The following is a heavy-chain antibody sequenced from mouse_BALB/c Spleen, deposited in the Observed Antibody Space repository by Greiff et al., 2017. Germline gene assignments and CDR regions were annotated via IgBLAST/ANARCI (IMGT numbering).Heavy chain of an antibody. Sequence: EVQLQQSGAELVKPGASVKLSCTASGFNIKDTYMHWVKQRPEQGLEWIGRIDPANGNTKYDPKFQGKATITADTSSNTAYLQLSSLTSEDTAVYYCARWDDYDEYDFDYWGQGTTLTVSS. CDR2: IDPANGNT. V-gene: IGHV14-3*02. CDR3: ARWDDYDEYDFDY. J-gene: IGHJ2*01. D-gene: IGHD2-4*01. CDR1: GFNIKDTY.